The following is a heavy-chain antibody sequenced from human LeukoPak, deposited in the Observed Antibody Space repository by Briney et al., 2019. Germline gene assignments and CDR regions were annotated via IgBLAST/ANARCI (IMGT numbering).Heavy chain of an antibody. J-gene: IGHJ4*02. CDR3: TRANGYGLIDY. Sequence: SETLSLTCAVYGGSFSGYYWSWIRQPPGKGLEWIGEINHSGSTNYNPSLKSRVTISVDTSKNQFSLKLSSVTAADTAVYYCTRANGYGLIDYWGQGTLVTVSS. D-gene: IGHD3-10*01. V-gene: IGHV4-34*01. CDR2: INHSGST. CDR1: GGSFSGYY.